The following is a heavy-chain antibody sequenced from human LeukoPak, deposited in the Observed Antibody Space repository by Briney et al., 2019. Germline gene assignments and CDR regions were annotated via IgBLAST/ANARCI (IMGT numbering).Heavy chain of an antibody. CDR3: ARERPRRSGWQSGYYYYMDV. Sequence: SETLSLTCTVSGGSISSSSYYWGWIRQPPGKGLEWIGSIYYSGSTYYNPSLKSRVTISVDTSKNQFSLKLSSVTAADTAVYYCARERPRRSGWQSGYYYYMDVWGKGTTVTVSS. CDR2: IYYSGST. CDR1: GGSISSSSYY. V-gene: IGHV4-39*07. D-gene: IGHD6-19*01. J-gene: IGHJ6*03.